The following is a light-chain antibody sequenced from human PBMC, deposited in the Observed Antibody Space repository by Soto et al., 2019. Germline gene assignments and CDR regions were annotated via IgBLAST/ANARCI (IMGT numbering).Light chain of an antibody. CDR1: QSISSW. J-gene: IGKJ4*01. CDR2: KAS. Sequence: DIQMTQSPSTLSASVGDRVTITCRASQSISSWLAWYQQKPGKAPKLLIYKASTLESGVPSRFSGSGSGTEFTLSISSLQPDDSATYCCQQYDRDALTFGGWTKVAIK. V-gene: IGKV1-5*03. CDR3: QQYDRDALT.